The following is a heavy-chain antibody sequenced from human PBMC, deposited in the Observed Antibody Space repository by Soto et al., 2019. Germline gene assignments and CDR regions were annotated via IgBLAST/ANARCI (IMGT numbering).Heavy chain of an antibody. CDR3: AVEGAVAAAGTPSEEADYYYGMDV. J-gene: IGHJ6*02. CDR1: GFTFSSYG. CDR2: IWYDGSNK. Sequence: GGSLRLSCAASGFTFSSYGMHWVRQAPGKGLEWVAVIWYDGSNKYYADSVKGRFTISRDNSKNTLYLQMNSLRAEDTAVYYCAVEGAVAAAGTPSEEADYYYGMDVWGQGTTVTVSS. D-gene: IGHD6-13*01. V-gene: IGHV3-33*01.